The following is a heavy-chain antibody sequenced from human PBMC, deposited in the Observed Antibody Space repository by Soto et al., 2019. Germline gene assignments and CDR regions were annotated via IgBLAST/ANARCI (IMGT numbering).Heavy chain of an antibody. V-gene: IGHV3-23*01. Sequence: EVQLLESGGGLVQPGGSLRLSCAASGFTFSSYAMSWVRQAPGKGLGWVSGISSGGGSPYNAGSLKGQFPISRDNSKNTLYLQMDSLRADDTAVYYAAKGDGRMVPRDFDYWGQVTLVTVAS. J-gene: IGHJ4*02. CDR1: GFTFSSYA. CDR2: ISSGGGSP. CDR3: AKGDGRMVPRDFDY. D-gene: IGHD6-13*01.